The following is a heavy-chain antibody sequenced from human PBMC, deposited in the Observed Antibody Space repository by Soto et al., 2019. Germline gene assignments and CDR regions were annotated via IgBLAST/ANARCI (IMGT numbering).Heavy chain of an antibody. D-gene: IGHD1-26*01. Sequence: QVQLVESGGGVVQPGRSLRLSCAASGFTFSSYAMHWVRQAPGKGLEWVAVISYDGSNKYYADSVKGRFTISRDNSKNALYLQMNSLRAEDTAVYYCARDSGSYYFWFDPWGQGTLVTVSS. V-gene: IGHV3-30-3*01. CDR2: ISYDGSNK. CDR1: GFTFSSYA. CDR3: ARDSGSYYFWFDP. J-gene: IGHJ5*02.